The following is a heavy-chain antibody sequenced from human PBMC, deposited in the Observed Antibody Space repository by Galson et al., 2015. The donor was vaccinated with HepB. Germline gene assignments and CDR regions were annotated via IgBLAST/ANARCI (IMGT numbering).Heavy chain of an antibody. J-gene: IGHJ4*02. Sequence: SLRLSCAASGFTFSSAWMSWVRQAPGKGLEWVGRIKSKTDGGTTDYAAPVKGRFTISRDDSKNTLYLQMNSLKTEDTAVYYCTTDRHDYDGSGYPDYWGQGTLVTVSS. CDR2: IKSKTDGGTT. CDR1: GFTFSSAW. CDR3: TTDRHDYDGSGYPDY. V-gene: IGHV3-15*01. D-gene: IGHD3-22*01.